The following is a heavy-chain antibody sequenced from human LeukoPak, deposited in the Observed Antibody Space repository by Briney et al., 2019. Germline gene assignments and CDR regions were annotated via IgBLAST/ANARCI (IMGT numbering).Heavy chain of an antibody. J-gene: IGHJ4*02. CDR1: GYSFTSYW. D-gene: IGHD1-26*01. Sequence: GESLKISCKGSGYSFTSYWIGWVRQMPGKGLEWMGIIYPCDSDTRYSPSFQGQVTFSADKSISTAYLQWSSLKASDTAMYYCARRSPPHSGSYQFDYWGQGTLVTVSS. V-gene: IGHV5-51*01. CDR3: ARRSPPHSGSYQFDY. CDR2: IYPCDSDT.